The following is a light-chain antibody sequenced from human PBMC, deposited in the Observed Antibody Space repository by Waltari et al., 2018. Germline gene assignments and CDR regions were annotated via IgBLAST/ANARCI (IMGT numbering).Light chain of an antibody. J-gene: IGLJ2*01. V-gene: IGLV3-19*01. Sequence: SSELTQDPAVSVALGQTVRITCPGDSLRTSYASWYQQKSGQAPVLVLFGKNKRPSGIPDRFSGYDSETTTSLTITGAQAEDEADYYCSSRDSSASHVLFGRGTRLTVL. CDR1: SLRTSY. CDR3: SSRDSSASHVL. CDR2: GKN.